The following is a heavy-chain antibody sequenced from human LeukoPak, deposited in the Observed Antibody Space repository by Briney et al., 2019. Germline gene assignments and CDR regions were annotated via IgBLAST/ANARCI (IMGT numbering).Heavy chain of an antibody. CDR1: GFTFSGSA. CDR2: IRSKANSYAT. J-gene: IGHJ6*04. Sequence: PGGSLRLSCAASGFTFSGSAMHWVRQASAKGLEWVGRIRSKANSYATAYAASVKGRFTISRDDSKNTAYLQMNSLKTKDTAVYYCTRHQSETVWGKGTTVTVSS. V-gene: IGHV3-73*01. CDR3: TRHQSETV.